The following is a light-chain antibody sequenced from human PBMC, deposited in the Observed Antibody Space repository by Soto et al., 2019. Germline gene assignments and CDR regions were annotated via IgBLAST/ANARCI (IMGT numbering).Light chain of an antibody. Sequence: DIQMTQSPSSLSASLGDRVTITCRASQTISSWLAWYQQKPGKAPKLLIYKASTLKSGVTSRFSGSGSGTQFTLTISSLQPDDFATYYCLQHNAFPLTFGGGTKVDIK. J-gene: IGKJ4*01. CDR2: KAS. CDR1: QTISSW. CDR3: LQHNAFPLT. V-gene: IGKV1-5*03.